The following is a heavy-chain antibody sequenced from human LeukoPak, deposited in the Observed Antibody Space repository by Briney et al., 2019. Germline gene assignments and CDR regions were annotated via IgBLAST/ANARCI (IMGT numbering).Heavy chain of an antibody. CDR3: VRVHVGTDMVDIDY. Sequence: GGSLRLSCAASGFTFSNYGMHWVRQAPGKGLEWVAVISYNGNNKYYIDSVKGRFTISRDNSKNTLYLQMNSLRAEDTAVYYCVRVHVGTDMVDIDYWGQGTLVTVSS. CDR1: GFTFSNYG. D-gene: IGHD5-18*01. CDR2: ISYNGNNK. V-gene: IGHV3-30*03. J-gene: IGHJ4*02.